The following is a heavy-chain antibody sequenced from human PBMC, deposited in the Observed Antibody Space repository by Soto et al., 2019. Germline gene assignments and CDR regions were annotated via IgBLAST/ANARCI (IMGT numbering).Heavy chain of an antibody. Sequence: GGSLRLSCAASGFTFSSYSMNWVRQAPGKGLEWVSYISSSSSTIYYADSVKGRFTISRDNAKNSLYLQMNSLRVEDTAVYYCARESGSWYDAFDIWGQGTMVTVSS. CDR3: ARESGSWYDAFDI. V-gene: IGHV3-48*01. J-gene: IGHJ3*02. CDR1: GFTFSSYS. CDR2: ISSSSSTI. D-gene: IGHD1-26*01.